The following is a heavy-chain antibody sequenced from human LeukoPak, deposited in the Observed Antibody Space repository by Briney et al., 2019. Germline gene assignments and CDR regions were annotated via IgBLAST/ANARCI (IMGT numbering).Heavy chain of an antibody. D-gene: IGHD4-17*01. Sequence: PGGSLRLSCAASGFTVSRNYMSWVRQAPGKGLEWVSLIYSGGTTYYADSVKGRFTISRDISKNTLYLRMNSLRVEDTAVYYCARGGDGDYAGLDYWGQGTLVTVSS. J-gene: IGHJ4*02. CDR2: IYSGGTT. V-gene: IGHV3-66*01. CDR3: ARGGDGDYAGLDY. CDR1: GFTVSRNY.